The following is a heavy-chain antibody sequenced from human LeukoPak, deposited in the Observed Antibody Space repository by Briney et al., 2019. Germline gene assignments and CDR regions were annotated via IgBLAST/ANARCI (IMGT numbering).Heavy chain of an antibody. D-gene: IGHD1-1*01. CDR1: GFTFCDYA. CDR3: TRDRGAYNLYDY. CDR2: IRSKAYGETA. V-gene: IGHV3-49*03. Sequence: GGSLRLSCTASGFTFCDYAMSWIRQAPGKGREWAGFIRSKAYGETADYAASVKGRFTISRDDSKAIAYLQMNSLKTEDTAVYHCTRDRGAYNLYDYWGQGTLVTVSS. J-gene: IGHJ4*02.